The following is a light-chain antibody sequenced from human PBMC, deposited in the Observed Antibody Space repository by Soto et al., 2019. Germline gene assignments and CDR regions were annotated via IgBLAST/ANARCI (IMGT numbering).Light chain of an antibody. V-gene: IGKV1-5*03. J-gene: IGKJ2*01. Sequence: DIQMTQSPSTLSASVGDRVTITCRASQSISSWLAWYQQKPGKAPKVLIYKASSLESGVPSRFSGSGSGTEFTLTISSLLPDDFATYYCQQDYSYPVTFGQGTKLEIK. CDR3: QQDYSYPVT. CDR1: QSISSW. CDR2: KAS.